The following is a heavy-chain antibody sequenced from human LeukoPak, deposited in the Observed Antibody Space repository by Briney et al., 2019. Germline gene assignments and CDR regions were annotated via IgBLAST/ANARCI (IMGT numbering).Heavy chain of an antibody. J-gene: IGHJ4*02. CDR1: GGSISSYY. CDR3: ARVALTSIAARPSFGFDY. Sequence: ETLSLTCTVSGGSISSYYWSWIRQPPGKGLEWIGYIYYSGSTDYNPSLKSRVTISVDTSKNQFSLKLSPVTAADTAVYYCARVALTSIAARPSFGFDYWGQGTLVTVSS. V-gene: IGHV4-59*01. CDR2: IYYSGST. D-gene: IGHD6-6*01.